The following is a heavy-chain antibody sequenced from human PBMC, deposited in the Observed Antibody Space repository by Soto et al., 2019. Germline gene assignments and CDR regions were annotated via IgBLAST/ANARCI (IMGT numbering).Heavy chain of an antibody. Sequence: QVQLVESGGGVVQPGRSLRLSCAASGFTFSSYGMHWVRQAPGKGLEWVAVISYDGSNKYYADSVKGRFAISRDNSKNTVVPANERLRAEDTAVYYCAPWFGAFNYWGQGTLVTVSS. CDR2: ISYDGSNK. CDR3: APWFGAFNY. D-gene: IGHD3-10*01. V-gene: IGHV3-30*03. J-gene: IGHJ4*02. CDR1: GFTFSSYG.